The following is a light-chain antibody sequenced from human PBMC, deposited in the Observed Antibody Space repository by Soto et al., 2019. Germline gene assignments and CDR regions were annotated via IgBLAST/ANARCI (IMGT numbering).Light chain of an antibody. CDR1: QSLLHSNGYNY. CDR3: MQALQTAWT. Sequence: MTQSPSSLPVTPGEPASISCRSSQSLLHSNGYNYLDWYLQKPGQSPQLLIYLGSNRASGVPDRFSGSGSGTDFTLKISRVEAEDVGVYYCMQALQTAWTFGQGTKVDIK. CDR2: LGS. J-gene: IGKJ1*01. V-gene: IGKV2-28*01.